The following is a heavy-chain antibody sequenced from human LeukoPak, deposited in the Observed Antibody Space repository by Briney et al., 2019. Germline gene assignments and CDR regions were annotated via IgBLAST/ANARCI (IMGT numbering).Heavy chain of an antibody. J-gene: IGHJ5*02. CDR3: ARVPHYYGSGSYFNWFDP. V-gene: IGHV4-39*07. D-gene: IGHD3-10*01. CDR1: GGSISSSSYY. Sequence: PSQTLSLTCTVSGGSISSSSYYWGWIRQPPGKGLEWIGSIYYSGSTYYNPSLKSRVTISVDTSKNQFSLKLSSVTAADTAVYYCARVPHYYGSGSYFNWFDPWGQGTLVTVSS. CDR2: IYYSGST.